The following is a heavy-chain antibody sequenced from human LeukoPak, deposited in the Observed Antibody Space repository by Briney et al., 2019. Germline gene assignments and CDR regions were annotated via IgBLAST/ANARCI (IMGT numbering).Heavy chain of an antibody. CDR1: GGSLSPYY. Sequence: SETLSLTCTVSGGSLSPYYWNWIRQPPGKRLEWIGYIHYSGSPNYNPSLKTRVTISLDTAKNQFSLKLSSVTAADTAVYYCARHVGPYCGGDCYWGWFDPWGQGTLVTVSS. J-gene: IGHJ5*02. CDR3: ARHVGPYCGGDCYWGWFDP. V-gene: IGHV4-59*08. CDR2: IHYSGSP. D-gene: IGHD2-21*02.